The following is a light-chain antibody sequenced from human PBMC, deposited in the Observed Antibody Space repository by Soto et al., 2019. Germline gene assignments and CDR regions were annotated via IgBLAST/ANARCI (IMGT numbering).Light chain of an antibody. CDR1: QSVSSN. V-gene: IGKV3-15*01. CDR2: GAY. Sequence: EIVMTQSPATLSVSPGERATLSCRASQSVSSNLAWYQQKPGQARRLLIYGAYTRATGIPARFSGSGSGTEFTLTISSLQSEDFAVYYCQQYNNWPQTFGQGTKVEIK. CDR3: QQYNNWPQT. J-gene: IGKJ1*01.